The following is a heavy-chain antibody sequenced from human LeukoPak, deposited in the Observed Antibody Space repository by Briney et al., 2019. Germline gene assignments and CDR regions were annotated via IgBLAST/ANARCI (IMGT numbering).Heavy chain of an antibody. CDR2: ISGSGGST. CDR1: GFTFSSYG. CDR3: AKANYYDSSGYHFDY. V-gene: IGHV3-23*01. Sequence: PGGSLRLSCAASGFTFSSYGMSWVRQAPGKGLEWVSAISGSGGSTYYADSVKGRFTISGDNSKNTLYLQMNSLRAEDTAVYYCAKANYYDSSGYHFDYWGQGTLVTVSS. D-gene: IGHD3-22*01. J-gene: IGHJ4*02.